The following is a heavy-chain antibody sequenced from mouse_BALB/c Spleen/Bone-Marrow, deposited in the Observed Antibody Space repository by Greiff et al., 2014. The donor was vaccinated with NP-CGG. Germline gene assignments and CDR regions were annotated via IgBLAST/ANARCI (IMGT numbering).Heavy chain of an antibody. Sequence: EVQLQESGPELVKPGASVKMSCKASGYTFTSYVMPWGRQTPGQGFEWIGNFNPYNDGIKYKEKFKGKATLTSDKSSSTAYMELSSLTSEDSAVYYCARRDYVMDYWGQGTSVTVSS. CDR1: GYTFTSYV. V-gene: IGHV1-14*01. CDR3: ARRDYVMDY. J-gene: IGHJ4*01. D-gene: IGHD1-1*01. CDR2: FNPYNDGI.